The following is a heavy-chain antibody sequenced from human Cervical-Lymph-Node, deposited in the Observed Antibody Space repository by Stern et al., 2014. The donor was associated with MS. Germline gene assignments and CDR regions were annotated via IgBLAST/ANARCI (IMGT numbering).Heavy chain of an antibody. CDR2: IHAGNGDT. J-gene: IGHJ5*02. CDR1: GYTFTSYG. CDR3: AKGSGASSWYWFDP. Sequence: QVQLVQSGAEVKKPGASVKVSCEASGYTFTSYGIHWVRQAPGQRLEWTAWIHAGNGDTKYSQKFQGRVTVTRDTSASTAYMDLSSLMSEDTAIYYCAKGSGASSWYWFDPWGQGTLVTVSS. V-gene: IGHV1-3*01. D-gene: IGHD6-13*01.